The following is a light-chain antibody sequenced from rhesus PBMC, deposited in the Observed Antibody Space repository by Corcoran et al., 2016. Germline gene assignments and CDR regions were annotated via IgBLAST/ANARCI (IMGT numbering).Light chain of an antibody. CDR3: AKWDDSLRGYI. CDR2: YNS. V-gene: IGLV1-60*01. J-gene: IGLJ1*01. Sequence: QSVLTQPPSVSEAARKSVTISCSGSSSNVGSKTVAWYQQFPGTPPKLLIYYNSERTSGVSDRFSGSKSGTSASLAITGLQTDDEAVYYSAKWDDSLRGYIFGTGTRLTVL. CDR1: SSNVGSKT.